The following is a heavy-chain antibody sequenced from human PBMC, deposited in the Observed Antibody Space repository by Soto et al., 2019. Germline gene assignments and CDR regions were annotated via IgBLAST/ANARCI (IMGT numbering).Heavy chain of an antibody. V-gene: IGHV1-69*18. CDR1: GGTFSSYA. CDR2: IIPIFGTA. J-gene: IGHJ5*02. D-gene: IGHD6-13*01. CDR3: ARSRAAGTRLDVHGGKIWFDP. Sequence: QVQLVQSGAEVKKPGSSVKVSCKASGGTFSSYAISWVRQAPGQGLEWMGRIIPIFGTANYAQKFQGRVTITADESTSTAYMELSSLRSEDTAVYYCARSRAAGTRLDVHGGKIWFDPWGQGTMVTVS.